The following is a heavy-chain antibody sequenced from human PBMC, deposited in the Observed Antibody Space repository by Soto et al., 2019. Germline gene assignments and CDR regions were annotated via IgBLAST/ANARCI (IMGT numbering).Heavy chain of an antibody. CDR1: GFTFSSYG. Sequence: GGSLRLSCAASGFTFSSYGMHWVRQAPGKGLEWVAVIWYDGSNNYYADSRKGRFTISRDNSKNTLYLQMNRLSAEETALYYCARTFSITKIYGMDVWGQGTTVTVSS. J-gene: IGHJ6*02. D-gene: IGHD3-22*01. V-gene: IGHV3-33*01. CDR2: IWYDGSNN. CDR3: ARTFSITKIYGMDV.